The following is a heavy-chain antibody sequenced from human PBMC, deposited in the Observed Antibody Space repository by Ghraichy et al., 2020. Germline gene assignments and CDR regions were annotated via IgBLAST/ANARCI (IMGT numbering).Heavy chain of an antibody. CDR3: ASGGDSSY. CDR1: GFTFSNYA. V-gene: IGHV3-23*01. CDR2: ISVGGDIT. D-gene: IGHD3-22*01. Sequence: GGSLRLSCAASGFTFSNYALHWVRQAPGKGPEWVSAISVGGDITFYADSVKGRFTISRDNSKNTLYLQMNSLGADDTAVYYCASGGDSSYWGQGTLVIVSS. J-gene: IGHJ4*02.